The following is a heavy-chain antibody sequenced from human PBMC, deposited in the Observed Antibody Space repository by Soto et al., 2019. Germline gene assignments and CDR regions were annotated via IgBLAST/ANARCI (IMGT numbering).Heavy chain of an antibody. CDR3: AIMHTGTTTFDY. CDR2: IYYSGST. J-gene: IGHJ4*02. V-gene: IGHV4-39*01. CDR1: GGSISSSSYY. D-gene: IGHD1-1*01. Sequence: SETLSLTCTVSGGSISSSSYYWGWIRQPPGKGLEWIGSIYYSGSTYYNPSLKSRVTISVDTSKNQFSLKLSSVTAADTAVYYCAIMHTGTTTFDYWGQGTLATVSS.